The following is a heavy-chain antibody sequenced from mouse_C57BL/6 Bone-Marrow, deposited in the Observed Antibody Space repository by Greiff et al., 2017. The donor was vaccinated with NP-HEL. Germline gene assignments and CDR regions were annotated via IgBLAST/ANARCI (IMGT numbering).Heavy chain of an antibody. V-gene: IGHV1-18*01. Sequence: EVQLQQSGPELVKPGASVKIPCKASGYTFTDYNMDWVKQSHGKSLEWIGDINPNNGGTIYNQKFKGKATLTVDKSSSTAYMELRSLTSEDTAVYYCARYPRITTVAPYYFDYWGQGTTLTVSS. D-gene: IGHD1-1*01. J-gene: IGHJ2*01. CDR1: GYTFTDYN. CDR2: INPNNGGT. CDR3: ARYPRITTVAPYYFDY.